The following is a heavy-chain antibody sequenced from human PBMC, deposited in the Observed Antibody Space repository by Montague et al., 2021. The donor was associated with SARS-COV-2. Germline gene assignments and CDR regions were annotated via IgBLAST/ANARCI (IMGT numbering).Heavy chain of an antibody. Sequence: SLRLSCAASGFIFSTFWMTWVRQAPGKGLEWVSSINPDGIDIDYVESVKGRFTISRDNARNSLYLQLNNLRAEDTAVYYCARDPNWGAHWGQGNLVTVSS. CDR3: ARDPNWGAH. V-gene: IGHV3-7*05. D-gene: IGHD7-27*01. CDR2: INPDGIDI. CDR1: GFIFSTFW. J-gene: IGHJ4*02.